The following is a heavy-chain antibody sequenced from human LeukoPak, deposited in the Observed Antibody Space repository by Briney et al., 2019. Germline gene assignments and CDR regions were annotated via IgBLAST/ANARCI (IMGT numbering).Heavy chain of an antibody. CDR3: ARGGLESGYHSNDAFDI. J-gene: IGHJ3*02. V-gene: IGHV4-59*01. D-gene: IGHD3-22*01. Sequence: SETLSLTCTVSGGSISGYYWSWIRQPPGKALEWIGYVYYSGSTNYNPSLKSRVTISVDTSKNQFSLKPSSVTAADTAVYHCARGGLESGYHSNDAFDIWGQGTMVTVSS. CDR2: VYYSGST. CDR1: GGSISGYY.